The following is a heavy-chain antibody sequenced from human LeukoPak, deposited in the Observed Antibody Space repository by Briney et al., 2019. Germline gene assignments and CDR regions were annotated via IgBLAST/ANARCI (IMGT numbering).Heavy chain of an antibody. V-gene: IGHV5-51*01. CDR2: IYPGDSDT. J-gene: IGHJ4*02. Sequence: GESLKISCKGSGSTFTTYWIAWVRQMPGKGLQWLGIIYPGDSDTRYSPSFQGQVTTSADKSISTAYLQWSSLKASDTATYYCARQDGVVATIPLDYWGQGTLVTVSA. D-gene: IGHD5-12*01. CDR3: ARQDGVVATIPLDY. CDR1: GSTFTTYW.